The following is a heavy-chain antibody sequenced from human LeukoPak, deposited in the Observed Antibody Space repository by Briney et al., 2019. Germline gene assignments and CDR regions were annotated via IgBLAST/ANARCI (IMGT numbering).Heavy chain of an antibody. CDR2: IHDSGST. CDR3: VRNIDDILPDNYHVVNWFDP. CDR1: GASISSYY. D-gene: IGHD3-9*01. J-gene: IGHJ5*02. Sequence: PSETLSLTCIVSGASISSYYWSWIRQPPGKGLEWIGYIHDSGSTDYNPSLKSRVIMSIDTSKNQLSLKMKSVTAADTAVYYCVRNIDDILPDNYHVVNWFDPWGQGTLVTVSS. V-gene: IGHV4-59*01.